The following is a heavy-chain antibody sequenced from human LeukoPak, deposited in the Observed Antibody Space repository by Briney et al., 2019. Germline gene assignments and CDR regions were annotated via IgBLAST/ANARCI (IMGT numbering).Heavy chain of an antibody. V-gene: IGHV3-23*01. CDR1: GFTFSSYA. CDR2: ISGSGGST. J-gene: IGHJ6*02. CDR3: AKDGTSIAAAGTGVYQNYYYYGMDV. D-gene: IGHD6-13*01. Sequence: GGSLTLSCAASGFTFSSYAMSWVRQAPGKGLEGVSAISGSGGSTDYADSVRGGFTIYRDNSKNTLYLQMSSRRSEDTAVYYCAKDGTSIAAAGTGVYQNYYYYGMDVWGQGTTVTVSS.